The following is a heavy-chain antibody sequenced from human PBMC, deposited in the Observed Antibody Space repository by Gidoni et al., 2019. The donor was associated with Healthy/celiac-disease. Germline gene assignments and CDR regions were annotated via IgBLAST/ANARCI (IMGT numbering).Heavy chain of an antibody. D-gene: IGHD3-3*01. J-gene: IGHJ2*01. CDR1: GFSLSNARMG. Sequence: QVTLKESGPVLVKPTETLTLTCTVSGFSLSNARMGVSWIRQPQGKALEWLAHIFSNDEKSYSTSLKSRLTISKDTSKSQVVLTMTNMDPVDTATYYCARILPANVITMFGVVNPYWYFDLWGRGTLVTVSS. V-gene: IGHV2-26*01. CDR2: IFSNDEK. CDR3: ARILPANVITMFGVVNPYWYFDL.